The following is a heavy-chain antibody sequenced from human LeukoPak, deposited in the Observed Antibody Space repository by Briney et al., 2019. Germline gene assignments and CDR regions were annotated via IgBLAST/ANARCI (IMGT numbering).Heavy chain of an antibody. CDR1: GGSFSGYY. CDR2: INHSGST. V-gene: IGHV4-34*01. Sequence: SETLSLTCAVYGGSFSGYYWSWIRQPPGKGLEWIGEINHSGSTNYNPSLKSRVTISVDTSKNQFSLKLSSVTAADTAVYYCARRQIYDYWGQGTLVTVS. J-gene: IGHJ4*02. CDR3: ARRQIYDY.